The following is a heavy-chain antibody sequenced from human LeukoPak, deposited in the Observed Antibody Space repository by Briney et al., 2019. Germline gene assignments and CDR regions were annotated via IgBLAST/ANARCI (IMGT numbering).Heavy chain of an antibody. J-gene: IGHJ4*02. D-gene: IGHD3-22*01. CDR3: ARDPSYGSSGYYFDY. CDR1: GLTVISYA. Sequence: PGGSLRLSCAASGLTVISYAMSSGRQAPGKGLEWVSAIVGSADYTHYAASVRGRFTISRDNSKNTLYLQMNSLRAEDTAVYYCARDPSYGSSGYYFDYWGQGTLVTVSS. V-gene: IGHV3-23*01. CDR2: IVGSADYT.